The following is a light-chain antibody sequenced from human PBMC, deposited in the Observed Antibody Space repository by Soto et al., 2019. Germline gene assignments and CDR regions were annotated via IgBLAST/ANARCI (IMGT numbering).Light chain of an antibody. Sequence: EIVLTQSPATLSLSPGERATLSCRASKSVSSYLAWYQQKPDQAHGLLTYDASSRATGIPARFSGRGSGTDSTLSTGRLLPEAFAEYYCQERSNWPLTFGGGTKVEIK. CDR1: KSVSSY. J-gene: IGKJ4*01. CDR2: DAS. V-gene: IGKV3-11*01. CDR3: QERSNWPLT.